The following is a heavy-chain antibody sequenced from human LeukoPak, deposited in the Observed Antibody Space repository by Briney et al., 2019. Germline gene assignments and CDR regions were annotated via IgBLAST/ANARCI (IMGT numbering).Heavy chain of an antibody. CDR2: IYHSGST. V-gene: IGHV4-4*02. D-gene: IGHD6-13*01. CDR1: GGSISSSNW. Sequence: SETLSLTCAVSGGSISSSNWWSWVRQPPGKGLEWIGEIYHSGSTNYNPSLKSRVTISVDKSKNQFSLKLSSVTAADTAVYYCARTILYSTPHFDYWGQGTLVTVSS. J-gene: IGHJ4*02. CDR3: ARTILYSTPHFDY.